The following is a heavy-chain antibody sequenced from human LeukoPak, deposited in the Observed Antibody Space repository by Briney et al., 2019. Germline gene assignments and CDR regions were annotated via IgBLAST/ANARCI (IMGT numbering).Heavy chain of an antibody. CDR2: ISSSGSTI. CDR1: GFTFSDYY. V-gene: IGHV3-11*04. CDR3: ARPYCSGGSCYLDY. Sequence: PGGSLRLSCAASGFTFSDYYMSWIRPAPGKGLEWVSYISSSGSTIYYADSVKGRFTISRDNAKNSLYLQMNSLRAEDTAVYYCARPYCSGGSCYLDYWGQGTLVTVSS. J-gene: IGHJ4*02. D-gene: IGHD2-15*01.